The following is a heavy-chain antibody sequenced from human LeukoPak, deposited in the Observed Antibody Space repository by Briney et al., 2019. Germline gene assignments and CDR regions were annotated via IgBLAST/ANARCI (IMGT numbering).Heavy chain of an antibody. J-gene: IGHJ4*02. CDR3: ARDPGIAAPEYYFDY. D-gene: IGHD6-13*01. V-gene: IGHV4-38-2*02. CDR1: GYSISSGYY. CDR2: IYHSGST. Sequence: SETLSLTCTVSGYSISSGYYWGWIRQPPGQGLEWIGSIYHSGSTYYNPSLKSRVTISVDTSKNQFSLKLSSVTAADTAVYYGARDPGIAAPEYYFDYWGQGTLVTVSS.